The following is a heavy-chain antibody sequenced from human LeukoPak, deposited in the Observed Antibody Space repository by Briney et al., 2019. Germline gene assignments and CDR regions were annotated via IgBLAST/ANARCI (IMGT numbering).Heavy chain of an antibody. CDR2: IYYSGST. J-gene: IGHJ4*02. CDR3: AREYYYDSSGYFD. D-gene: IGHD3-22*01. Sequence: SETLSLTCTVSGYSISSGYYWSWIRQPPGKGLEWIGYIYYSGSTNYNPSLKSRVTISVDTSKNQFSLKLSSVTAADTAVYYCAREYYYDSSGYFDWGQGTLVTVSS. V-gene: IGHV4-61*01. CDR1: GYSISSGYY.